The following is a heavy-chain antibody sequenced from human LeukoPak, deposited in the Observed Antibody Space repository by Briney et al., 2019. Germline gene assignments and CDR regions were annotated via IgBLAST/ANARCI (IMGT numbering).Heavy chain of an antibody. CDR3: ARVGKYCSSTSCYASDY. Sequence: GGSLRLSRAASGLTVSSNYMSWVRQAPGKGLEWVAFIRYDGSNKYYADSVKGRFTISRDNSKNTLFLQMNSLRAEDTAVYYCARVGKYCSSTSCYASDYWGQGTLVTVSS. V-gene: IGHV3-30*02. J-gene: IGHJ4*02. D-gene: IGHD2-2*01. CDR2: IRYDGSNK. CDR1: GLTVSSNY.